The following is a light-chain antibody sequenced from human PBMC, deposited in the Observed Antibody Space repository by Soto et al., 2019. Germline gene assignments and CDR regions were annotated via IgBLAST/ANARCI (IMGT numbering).Light chain of an antibody. V-gene: IGKV1-5*01. J-gene: IGKJ2*01. CDR3: QQYNGYSNT. Sequence: DIQMTQSPSTLSASIGDGVTITCRASQSISSWLAWYQQKPGKAPKLLIYDASSLKSGVPSRFSGSGSETEFTLTISSLQPDDFATYYCQQYNGYSNTFGQGTKVDI. CDR1: QSISSW. CDR2: DAS.